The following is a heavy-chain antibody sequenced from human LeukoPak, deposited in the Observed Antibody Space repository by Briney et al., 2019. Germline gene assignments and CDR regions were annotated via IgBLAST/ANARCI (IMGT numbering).Heavy chain of an antibody. CDR3: ASSRYSSSHFYY. J-gene: IGHJ4*02. CDR2: IYTSGST. CDR1: GASISSDSYY. V-gene: IGHV4-61*02. D-gene: IGHD6-6*01. Sequence: PSETLSLTCSVSGASISSDSYYWSWIRQPVGKGLEWIGRIYTSGSTNYDPSLKSRVTISVDPSKNQFSLKLTSVTAADTAVYYCASSRYSSSHFYYWGQGTLVTVSS.